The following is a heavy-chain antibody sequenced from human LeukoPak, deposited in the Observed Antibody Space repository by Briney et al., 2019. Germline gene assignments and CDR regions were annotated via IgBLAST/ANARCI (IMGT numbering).Heavy chain of an antibody. D-gene: IGHD2-21*02. V-gene: IGHV4-39*07. Sequence: PSETLSLTCTVSGGSISSSSYYWGWIRQPPGKGLEWIGSIYYSGSTYYNPSLKSRVTISVDTSKNQFSLKLSSVTAADTAVYYCARHGIETQIVVVTAIYAFDIWGQGTMVTVSS. CDR1: GGSISSSSYY. CDR2: IYYSGST. CDR3: ARHGIETQIVVVTAIYAFDI. J-gene: IGHJ3*02.